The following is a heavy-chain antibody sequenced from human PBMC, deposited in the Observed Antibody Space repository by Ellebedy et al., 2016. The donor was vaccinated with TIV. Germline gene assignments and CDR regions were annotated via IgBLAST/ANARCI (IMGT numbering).Heavy chain of an antibody. CDR3: AKDKGMAGAH. J-gene: IGHJ1*01. D-gene: IGHD6-19*01. CDR2: INSDGSST. CDR1: GFTFSSYW. Sequence: GESLKISCAASGFTFSSYWMHWVRQAPGKGLVWVSRINSDGSSTSYADSVKGRFTISRDNSKNTLYLQMNSLRAEDTAVYYCAKDKGMAGAHWGQGTLVTVSS. V-gene: IGHV3-74*01.